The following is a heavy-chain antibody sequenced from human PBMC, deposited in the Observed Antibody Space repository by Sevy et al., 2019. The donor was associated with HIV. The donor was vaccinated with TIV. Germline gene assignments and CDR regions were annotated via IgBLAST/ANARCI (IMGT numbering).Heavy chain of an antibody. CDR2: INPSGGST. CDR1: GYTITRYY. D-gene: IGHD5-12*01. V-gene: IGHV1-46*01. CDR3: AREWGMATIGDWFDP. J-gene: IGHJ5*02. Sequence: ASVKVSCKASGYTITRYYMHWMRQAPGQGLEWMGIINPSGGSTSYAQKFQGRVTMTRDTSTSTVYMELSSLRSEDTAVYYCAREWGMATIGDWFDPWGQGTLVTVSS.